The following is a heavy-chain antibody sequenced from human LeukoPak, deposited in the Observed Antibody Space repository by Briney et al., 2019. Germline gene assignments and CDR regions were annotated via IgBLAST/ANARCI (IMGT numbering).Heavy chain of an antibody. CDR2: IRGSGDIT. Sequence: GGSLRLSCAASGFTFSNYGISWVRQAPGKGLEWVSGIRGSGDITFYADSVKGRFTISRDNSKNTLYLQMNSLRAEDTAVYYCAKLTYGSGTYGAFDYWGQGTLVTVST. D-gene: IGHD3-10*01. V-gene: IGHV3-23*01. CDR3: AKLTYGSGTYGAFDY. J-gene: IGHJ4*02. CDR1: GFTFSNYG.